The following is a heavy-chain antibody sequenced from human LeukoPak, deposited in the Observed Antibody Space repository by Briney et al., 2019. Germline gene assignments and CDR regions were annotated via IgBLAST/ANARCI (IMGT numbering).Heavy chain of an antibody. CDR2: ISDSSSTK. D-gene: IGHD6-19*01. J-gene: IGHJ4*02. CDR3: ARDPGVRWLVGFDY. CDR1: GFTFSSSE. V-gene: IGHV3-48*03. Sequence: PGRSLRLSCAASGFTFSSSEMDWVRQAPGKGLEWVSYISDSSSTKTYTDSVKGRFTISRDNSKNTLYLQMDSLRAEDTAVYYCARDPGVRWLVGFDYWGQGTLVTVSS.